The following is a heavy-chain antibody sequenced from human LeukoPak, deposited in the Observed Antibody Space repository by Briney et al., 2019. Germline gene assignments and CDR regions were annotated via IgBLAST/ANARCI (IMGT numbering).Heavy chain of an antibody. CDR3: AKGLLNYYGSGSYYDY. CDR2: ISGSGGST. CDR1: GLTFNNYA. Sequence: PGGSLRLSCAASGLTFNNYAVSWVRQAPGKGLEWVSAISGSGGSTYYADSVKGRFTLSRDNSKNTLYLQMDSLRAEDTAVYYCAKGLLNYYGSGSYYDYWGQGVLVTVSS. V-gene: IGHV3-23*01. J-gene: IGHJ4*02. D-gene: IGHD3-10*01.